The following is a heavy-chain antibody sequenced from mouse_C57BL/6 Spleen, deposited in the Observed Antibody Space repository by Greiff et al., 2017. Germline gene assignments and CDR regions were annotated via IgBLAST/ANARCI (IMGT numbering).Heavy chain of an antibody. Sequence: QVQLKQSGAELARPGASVKMSCKASGYTFTSYTMHWVKQRPGQGLEWIGYINPSSGYTKYNQKFKDKATLTADKSSSTAYMQLSSLTSEDSAVYYCAREGLGFAYWGQGTLVTVSA. CDR2: INPSSGYT. D-gene: IGHD2-4*01. CDR1: GYTFTSYT. CDR3: AREGLGFAY. J-gene: IGHJ3*01. V-gene: IGHV1-4*01.